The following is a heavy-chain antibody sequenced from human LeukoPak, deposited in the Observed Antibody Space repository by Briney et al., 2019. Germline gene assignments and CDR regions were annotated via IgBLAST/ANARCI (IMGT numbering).Heavy chain of an antibody. Sequence: GGSLRLSCAASGFRFSSYGMYWVRQAPGKGLEWVAVISDDGIKIYYGDSVKGRFTISRDNSKNTLNLQMDSLRADDTAVYYCGKGPGYSVYDNLPHHWGQGTLVTVSS. CDR1: GFRFSSYG. CDR3: GKGPGYSVYDNLPHH. CDR2: ISDDGIKI. V-gene: IGHV3-30*18. D-gene: IGHD5/OR15-5a*01. J-gene: IGHJ5*02.